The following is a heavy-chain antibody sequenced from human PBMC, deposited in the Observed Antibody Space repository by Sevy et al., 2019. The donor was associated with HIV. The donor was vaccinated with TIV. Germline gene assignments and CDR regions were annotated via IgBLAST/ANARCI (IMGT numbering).Heavy chain of an antibody. Sequence: GKSLKISCKGSGYSFTSYWIGWVRQMPGKGLEWMGIIYPGDSDTRDSPSFQGQVTISADKSISTAYLQWSSLKASDTAMYYCARMNTMVRGVINNDAFDIWGQGTMVTVSS. J-gene: IGHJ3*02. CDR3: ARMNTMVRGVINNDAFDI. CDR1: GYSFTSYW. D-gene: IGHD3-10*01. V-gene: IGHV5-51*01. CDR2: IYPGDSDT.